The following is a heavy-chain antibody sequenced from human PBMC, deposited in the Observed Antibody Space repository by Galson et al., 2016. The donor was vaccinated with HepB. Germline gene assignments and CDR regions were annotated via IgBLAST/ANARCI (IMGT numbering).Heavy chain of an antibody. Sequence: SVKVSCKASGYAFTTYTLHWVRQAPGQRPEWLGWINAATGNTKYSESFQDRVTSTRDTSANTVYMELGRLRLEDTAVYYCARDGAPHWGSDWYGPVDIWGQGTVVTVSS. CDR1: GYAFTTYT. CDR3: ARDGAPHWGSDWYGPVDI. CDR2: INAATGNT. V-gene: IGHV1-3*01. D-gene: IGHD6-19*01. J-gene: IGHJ3*02.